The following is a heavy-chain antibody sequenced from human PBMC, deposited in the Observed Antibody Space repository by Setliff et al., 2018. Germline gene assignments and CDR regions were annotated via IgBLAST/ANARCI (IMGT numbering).Heavy chain of an antibody. CDR1: GDSFSDYY. CDR3: ARDFYAGGILYFRSAFDI. CDR2: ISHSGST. Sequence: SETLSLTCAVYGDSFSDYYWSWIRQPPGKGLEWIEEISHSGSTQYADSVKGRFTISRDNSKNTLFLQMNSLRVDGTAIYYCARDFYAGGILYFRSAFDIWGQGTMVTVSS. J-gene: IGHJ3*02. V-gene: IGHV4-34*01. D-gene: IGHD3-3*01.